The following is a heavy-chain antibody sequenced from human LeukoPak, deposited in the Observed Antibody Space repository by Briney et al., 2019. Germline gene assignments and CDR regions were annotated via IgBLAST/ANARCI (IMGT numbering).Heavy chain of an antibody. J-gene: IGHJ4*02. CDR2: IYPGDSDT. Sequence: GESLQISCKGSGYSFTSYWIGWVRQMPGKGLEWMGIIYPGDSDTRYSPSFQGQVTISADKSRNTAYLQWSSLKASDTAIYYCARRGRAVAPFDNWGQGTLVTVSS. CDR3: ARRGRAVAPFDN. V-gene: IGHV5-51*01. CDR1: GYSFTSYW. D-gene: IGHD6-19*01.